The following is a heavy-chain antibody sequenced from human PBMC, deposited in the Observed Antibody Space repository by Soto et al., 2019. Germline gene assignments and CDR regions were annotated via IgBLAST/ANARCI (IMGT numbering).Heavy chain of an antibody. CDR3: ATRLRGVDV. V-gene: IGHV4-34*01. CDR2: INHSGST. Sequence: PSETLSLTRAVDGRSFSGYYWNWIRQPPGRGLEWIGEINHSGSTNYNPSLKSRVTISVDTSKNQFSLKLTSVTAADTAVYYCATRLRGVDVWGQGTMVTVSS. CDR1: GRSFSGYY. J-gene: IGHJ3*01. D-gene: IGHD3-10*01.